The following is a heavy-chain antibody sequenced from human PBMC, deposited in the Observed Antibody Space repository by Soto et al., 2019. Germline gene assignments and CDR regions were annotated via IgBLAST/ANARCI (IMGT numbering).Heavy chain of an antibody. J-gene: IGHJ4*02. CDR2: ISYDGSNK. D-gene: IGHD3-10*01. V-gene: IGHV3-30*18. Sequence: PGGSLRLSCAASGFTFSSYGMHWVRQAPGKGLEWVAVISYDGSNKYYADSVKGRFTISRDNSKNTLYLQMNSLRAEDTAVYYCAKDPRGSYYNVPYFDYWAQGTLVTVSS. CDR1: GFTFSSYG. CDR3: AKDPRGSYYNVPYFDY.